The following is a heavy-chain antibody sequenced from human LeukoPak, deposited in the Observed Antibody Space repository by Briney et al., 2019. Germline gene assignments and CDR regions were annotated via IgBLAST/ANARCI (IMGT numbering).Heavy chain of an antibody. CDR2: IYIGDST. CDR3: ARATLDPMVRVYYFDY. D-gene: IGHD3-10*01. Sequence: PGGSLRLSCAASGFTVISNYMTWVRQAPGKGLEWVSVIYIGDSTDYADSVKGRLTISRDNSKNTLYLQMNSLGAEDTAVYFCARATLDPMVRVYYFDYWGQGTLVTVSS. CDR1: GFTVISNY. V-gene: IGHV3-66*01. J-gene: IGHJ4*02.